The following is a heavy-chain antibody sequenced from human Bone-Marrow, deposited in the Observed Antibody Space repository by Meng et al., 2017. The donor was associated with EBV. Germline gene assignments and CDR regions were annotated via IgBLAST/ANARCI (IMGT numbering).Heavy chain of an antibody. Sequence: QVKLVRVGAEVKKLGASVKVSCKASGYTLTSYDINWVRQATGQGLAWMGWMNPNSGNTGYAQKFQGRVTMTRNTSISTAYMELSSLRSEDTAVYYCARGGHDSSSYYLRAGHNWFDPWGQGTLVTVFS. CDR1: GYTLTSYD. J-gene: IGHJ5*02. CDR2: MNPNSGNT. CDR3: ARGGHDSSSYYLRAGHNWFDP. V-gene: IGHV1-8*01. D-gene: IGHD3-22*01.